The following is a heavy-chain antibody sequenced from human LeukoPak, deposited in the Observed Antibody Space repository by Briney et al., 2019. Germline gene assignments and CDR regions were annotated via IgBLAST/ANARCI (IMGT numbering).Heavy chain of an antibody. CDR2: INSDGSST. D-gene: IGHD3-10*01. V-gene: IGHV3-74*01. CDR1: GFTFSSYW. Sequence: GGSLRLSCAASGFTFSSYWMHWVRQAPGKGLVWVSRINSDGSSTSYADSVKGRFTISRDNAKNTLYLQMNSLRAEDTAVYYCAKHSGSGSYDRFDPWGQGTLVTVSS. J-gene: IGHJ5*02. CDR3: AKHSGSGSYDRFDP.